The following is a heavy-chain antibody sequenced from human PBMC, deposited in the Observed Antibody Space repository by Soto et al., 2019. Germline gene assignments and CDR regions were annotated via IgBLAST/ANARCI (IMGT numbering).Heavy chain of an antibody. CDR3: ARGSHYDNTWGKLSHYGLDV. D-gene: IGHD3-16*01. V-gene: IGHV1-18*01. Sequence: QVQLVQSAAEVKKPGASVRVSCKASGYTFIRYGIAWVRQAPGQGLEWMGWISPYNDYTIYAQKLQGRVTMTADTSTRTVYMELRGLKSDDTAVYSCARGSHYDNTWGKLSHYGLDVWGQGTSVTVSS. CDR2: ISPYNDYT. CDR1: GYTFIRYG. J-gene: IGHJ6*02.